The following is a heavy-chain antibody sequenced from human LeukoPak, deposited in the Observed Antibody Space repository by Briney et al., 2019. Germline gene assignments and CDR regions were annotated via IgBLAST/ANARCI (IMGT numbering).Heavy chain of an antibody. CDR3: ARLEYYYVSGNYYKHFDY. CDR1: GFTFSSYN. D-gene: IGHD3-10*01. CDR2: FSGDGSTI. Sequence: QTGASLRLSCAASGFTFSSYNMNWVRQAPGKGLEWVSYFSGDGSTIYYADSVKGPFTISRDNAKNSLYLQMNSLRDEDTAVYYCARLEYYYVSGNYYKHFDYWGQGTLVTVCS. J-gene: IGHJ4*02. V-gene: IGHV3-48*02.